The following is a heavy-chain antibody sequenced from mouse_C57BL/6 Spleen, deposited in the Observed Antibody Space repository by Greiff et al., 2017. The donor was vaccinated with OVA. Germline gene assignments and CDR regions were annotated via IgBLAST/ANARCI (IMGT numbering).Heavy chain of an antibody. CDR1: GYTFTSYG. CDR3: ARAGDSAGYWFAY. J-gene: IGHJ3*01. V-gene: IGHV1-81*01. CDR2: IYPRSGNT. D-gene: IGHD3-2*02. Sequence: QVQLKQSGAELVRPGASVKLSCKASGYTFTSYGISWVKQRTGQGLEWIGKIYPRSGNTYYNEKFKGKATLTADKSSSTAYMELRSLTSEDSAVYFCARAGDSAGYWFAYWGQGTLVTVSA.